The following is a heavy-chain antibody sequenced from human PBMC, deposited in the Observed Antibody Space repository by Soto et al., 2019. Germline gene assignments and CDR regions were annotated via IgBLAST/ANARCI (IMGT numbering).Heavy chain of an antibody. CDR1: GGPITNGDSY. Sequence: SETLSLTCTVSGGPITNGDSYLNWIRQHPEKGLEWMGYINYRGTTNYNPALKSRILISIDTSKNQFSLRLTSVTAADTAVYYCARDEPGAAPYWGQGTLVTAPQ. CDR3: ARDEPGAAPY. J-gene: IGHJ4*02. D-gene: IGHD6-13*01. V-gene: IGHV4-31*03. CDR2: INYRGTT.